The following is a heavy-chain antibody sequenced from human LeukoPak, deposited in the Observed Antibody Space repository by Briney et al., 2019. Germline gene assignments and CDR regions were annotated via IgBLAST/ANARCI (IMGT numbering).Heavy chain of an antibody. CDR1: GDSISSGGYY. Sequence: SETLSLTCTVSGDSISSGGYYWSWIRQHPGKGLEWIGYIYYSGSTYSNPSLKSRLTISVDTSKNQFSLKLSSVTAADTAVCYCARVRDPLDYWGQGTLVTVSS. D-gene: IGHD5-24*01. J-gene: IGHJ4*02. CDR2: IYYSGST. V-gene: IGHV4-31*03. CDR3: ARVRDPLDY.